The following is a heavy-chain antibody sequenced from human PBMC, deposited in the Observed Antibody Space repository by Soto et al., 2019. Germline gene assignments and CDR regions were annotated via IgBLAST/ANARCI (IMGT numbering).Heavy chain of an antibody. CDR3: ATWAIAVGGEGY. Sequence: HPGGSLRLSCTASGISVNAYSVNWVRQAPGKGLEWISYVSSTGDIILYADSVRGRFTIARDIAENSLYLQMDSLRDEDTAVYYCATWAIAVGGEGYWGQGTLVTVSS. J-gene: IGHJ4*02. V-gene: IGHV3-48*02. CDR1: GISVNAYS. D-gene: IGHD6-19*01. CDR2: VSSTGDII.